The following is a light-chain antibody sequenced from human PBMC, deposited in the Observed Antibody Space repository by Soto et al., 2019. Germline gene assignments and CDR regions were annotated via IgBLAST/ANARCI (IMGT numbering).Light chain of an antibody. V-gene: IGKV3D-15*01. Sequence: EIVMTQSPATLSVSPGERATLSCRASQSVSSNLAWYQQKPGQAPRLLIDGASTRATGIPARFSGSGSGTEFTLTISSLQSEDFAVYYCQQYNNWPPVTFGPGTKVDFK. CDR2: GAS. J-gene: IGKJ3*01. CDR1: QSVSSN. CDR3: QQYNNWPPVT.